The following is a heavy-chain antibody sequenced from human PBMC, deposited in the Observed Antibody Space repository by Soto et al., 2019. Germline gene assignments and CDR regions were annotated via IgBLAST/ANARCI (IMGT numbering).Heavy chain of an antibody. Sequence: QVQLVESGGGVIQPGTSLSLSCGSSGFTFRSFGMYWVRQAPGKGLEWVAVVSYDGNHKYYADSVKGRFTVSRDNAKNRLYMQMTSLRVEDSAVYYCAKNVGQQLVLNYGMDVWGQGTTVTVSS. CDR3: AKNVGQQLVLNYGMDV. J-gene: IGHJ6*02. V-gene: IGHV3-30*18. D-gene: IGHD6-13*01. CDR2: VSYDGNHK. CDR1: GFTFRSFG.